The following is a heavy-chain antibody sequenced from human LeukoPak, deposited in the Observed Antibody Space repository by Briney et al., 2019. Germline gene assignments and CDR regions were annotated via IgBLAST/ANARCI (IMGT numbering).Heavy chain of an antibody. CDR3: AKYGNSGWVIDN. CDR1: GGSIGSNY. V-gene: IGHV4-59*08. CDR2: IYYTGGT. D-gene: IGHD6-19*01. Sequence: SETLSLTCTVSGGSIGSNYRTWIRQPPGKGLEYIGYIYYTGGTNYNPSLKSRVTISVDTSKNQFSLKLTSVTAADTAVYFCAKYGNSGWVIDNWGQGTLVTVSS. J-gene: IGHJ4*02.